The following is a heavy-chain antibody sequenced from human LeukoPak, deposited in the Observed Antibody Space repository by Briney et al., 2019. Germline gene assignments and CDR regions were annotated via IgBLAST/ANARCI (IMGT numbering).Heavy chain of an antibody. CDR2: FHYSGST. CDR3: VYYYGSGSVEY. D-gene: IGHD3-10*01. V-gene: IGHV4-39*01. Sequence: SETLSLTCTVSGGSITSSNYYWGWIRQPPGKGLEWIGSFHYSGSTNYNPSLKSRVTISVDTSKNQFSLKLSSVTAADTAVYYCVYYYGSGSVEYWGQGTLVTVSS. J-gene: IGHJ4*02. CDR1: GGSITSSNYY.